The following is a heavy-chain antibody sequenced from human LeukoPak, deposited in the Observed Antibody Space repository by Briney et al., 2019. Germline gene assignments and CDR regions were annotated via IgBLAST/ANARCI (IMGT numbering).Heavy chain of an antibody. Sequence: GGSLRLSCAASGFTFSNYGMHWVRQAPGKGLEWVAFVRYDESNKYYADSVKGRFTISRDNSKNTLYLQMNSLRAEDTAVYYCATIGCKSTSCTDAFDIWGQGTMVTVSS. V-gene: IGHV3-30*02. D-gene: IGHD2-2*01. CDR2: VRYDESNK. CDR3: ATIGCKSTSCTDAFDI. J-gene: IGHJ3*02. CDR1: GFTFSNYG.